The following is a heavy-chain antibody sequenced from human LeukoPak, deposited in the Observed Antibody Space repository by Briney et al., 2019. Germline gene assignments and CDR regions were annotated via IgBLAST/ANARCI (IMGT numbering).Heavy chain of an antibody. Sequence: TLSLTCTVSGNSISSGDNYWSWIRQPAGKGLEWIGRIYTSGSTNYNPSLKSRVTISGDTSKNQFSLRLSSVTAANTAVYYCARASYSYDINGWVPFDYWGQGTLVTVSS. J-gene: IGHJ4*02. CDR2: IYTSGST. CDR1: GNSISSGDNY. CDR3: ARASYSYDINGWVPFDY. V-gene: IGHV4-61*02. D-gene: IGHD3-22*01.